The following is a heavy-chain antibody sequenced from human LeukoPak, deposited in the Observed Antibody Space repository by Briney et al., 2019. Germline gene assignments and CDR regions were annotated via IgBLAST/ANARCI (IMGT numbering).Heavy chain of an antibody. Sequence: PGRSLRLSCAASGFTFSSYAMHWVRQAPGKGLEWVSSISSSSSYIYYADSVKGRFTISRDNAKNSLYLQMNSLRAEGTAVYYCARYSYGSYWYFDLWGRGTLVTVSS. D-gene: IGHD5-18*01. J-gene: IGHJ2*01. CDR2: ISSSSSYI. CDR1: GFTFSSYA. V-gene: IGHV3-21*01. CDR3: ARYSYGSYWYFDL.